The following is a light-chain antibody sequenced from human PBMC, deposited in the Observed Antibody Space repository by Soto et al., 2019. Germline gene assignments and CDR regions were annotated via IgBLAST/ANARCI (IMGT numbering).Light chain of an antibody. CDR3: SSFTTTNTWV. Sequence: QSALTQPASVSGSPGQSITISCTGTRSDVGGYNSVCWHQQYPGKAPKLIIYEVSNRPSGISDRFSASKSGNTASLTISGLQADDEADYYCSSFTTTNTWVFGGGTKLTVL. CDR2: EVS. CDR1: RSDVGGYNS. J-gene: IGLJ3*02. V-gene: IGLV2-14*01.